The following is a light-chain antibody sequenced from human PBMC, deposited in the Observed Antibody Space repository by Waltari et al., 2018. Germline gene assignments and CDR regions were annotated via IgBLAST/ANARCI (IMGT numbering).Light chain of an antibody. V-gene: IGKV2-28*01. CDR2: LGS. J-gene: IGKJ1*01. CDR1: QSLLHRNGNNY. CDR3: MQSLQSLWT. Sequence: DIVVTQSPLSLPVTPGEPASISCRSSQSLLHRNGNNYLDWYLQKPGQSPQLLIYLGSNRASGVPGRVSGSGSGTECTLRISRVEAEEVGGYYCMQSLQSLWTGGPGTKVEIK.